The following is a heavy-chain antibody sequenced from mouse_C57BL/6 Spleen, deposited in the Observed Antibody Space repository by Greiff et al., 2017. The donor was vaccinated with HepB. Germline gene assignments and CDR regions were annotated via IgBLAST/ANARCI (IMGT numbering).Heavy chain of an antibody. Sequence: VQLQQSGAELVRPGASVTLSCKASGYTFTDYEMHWVKQTPVHGLEWIGAIDPETGGTAYNQKFKGKAILTADKSSSTAYMVLRSLTSEDSAVYYCTRYYSNYDWFAYWGQGTLGTVSA. CDR1: GYTFTDYE. CDR2: IDPETGGT. CDR3: TRYYSNYDWFAY. J-gene: IGHJ3*01. D-gene: IGHD2-5*01. V-gene: IGHV1-15*01.